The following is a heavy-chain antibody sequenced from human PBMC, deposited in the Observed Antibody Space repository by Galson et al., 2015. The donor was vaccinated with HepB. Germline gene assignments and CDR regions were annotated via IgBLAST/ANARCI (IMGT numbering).Heavy chain of an antibody. CDR1: GFTFSSYA. V-gene: IGHV3-30-3*01. CDR3: ARDLGSSSSLGWLDP. CDR2: ISYDGSNK. Sequence: SLRLSCAASGFTFSSYAMHWVRQAPGKGLEWVAVISYDGSNKYYADPVKGRFTISRDNSKNTLYLQMNSQRAEDTAVYYCARDLGSSSSLGWLDPWGQGTLVTVSS. D-gene: IGHD6-6*01. J-gene: IGHJ5*02.